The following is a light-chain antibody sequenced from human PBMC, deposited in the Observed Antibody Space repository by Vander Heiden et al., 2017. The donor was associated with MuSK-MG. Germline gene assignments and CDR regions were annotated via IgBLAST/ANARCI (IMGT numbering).Light chain of an antibody. CDR3: QQYGSSPLT. V-gene: IGKV3-20*01. CDR2: GAS. J-gene: IGKJ4*01. CDR1: QSVSSSY. Sequence: EIVFTPSPAPLSLSPEERAPLSCRASQSVSSSYLAGYQQKPGQAPRRLIYGASSRATGIPDRFSGSGSGTDFTLTISRLEPEDWAVYYCQQYGSSPLTFGGGTKVEIK.